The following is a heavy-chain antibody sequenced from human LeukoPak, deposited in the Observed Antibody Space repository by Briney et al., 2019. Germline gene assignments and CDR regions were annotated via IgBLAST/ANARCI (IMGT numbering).Heavy chain of an antibody. J-gene: IGHJ6*03. CDR2: ISWNSGSI. D-gene: IGHD6-13*01. Sequence: QTGGSLRLSCAASGFTFDDYAMHWVRQAPGKGLEWVSGISWNSGSIGYADSVKGRFTISRDNAKNSLYLQMNSLRAEDTAVYYCARGIAAGGIVGYYYYYMDVWGKGTTVTVSS. V-gene: IGHV3-9*01. CDR1: GFTFDDYA. CDR3: ARGIAAGGIVGYYYYYMDV.